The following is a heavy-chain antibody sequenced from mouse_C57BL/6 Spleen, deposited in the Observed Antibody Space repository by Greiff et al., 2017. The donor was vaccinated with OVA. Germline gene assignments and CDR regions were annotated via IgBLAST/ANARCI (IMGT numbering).Heavy chain of an antibody. Sequence: EVQLQQSGPELVKPGASVKISCKASGYTFTDYYMNWVKQSHGKSLEWIGDINPNNGGTSYNQKFKGKATLTVDKSSSTAYMELRSLTSEDSAVYYCARRNPNHYYAMDYWGQGTSVTVSS. CDR3: ARRNPNHYYAMDY. J-gene: IGHJ4*01. D-gene: IGHD6-1*01. V-gene: IGHV1-26*01. CDR2: INPNNGGT. CDR1: GYTFTDYY.